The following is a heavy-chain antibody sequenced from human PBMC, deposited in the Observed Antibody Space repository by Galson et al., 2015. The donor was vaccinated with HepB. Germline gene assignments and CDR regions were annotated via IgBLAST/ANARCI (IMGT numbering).Heavy chain of an antibody. CDR2: ISGSGGST. V-gene: IGHV3-23*01. Sequence: SLRLSCAASGFTFSSYAMSWVRQAPGKGLEWVSAISGSGGSTYYADSVKGRFTISRDNSKNTLYLQMNSLRAEDTAVYYCAKILSGYSSGWYYFDYWGQGTLVTVSS. J-gene: IGHJ4*02. CDR3: AKILSGYSSGWYYFDY. CDR1: GFTFSSYA. D-gene: IGHD6-19*01.